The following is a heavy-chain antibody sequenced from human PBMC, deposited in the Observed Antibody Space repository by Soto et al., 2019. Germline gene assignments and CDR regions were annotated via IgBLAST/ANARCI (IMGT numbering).Heavy chain of an antibody. CDR2: ISAYNGNT. Sequence: QVQLVQSGAEVKKPGASVKVSCKASGYTFTSYGISWVRQTPGQGLAWMGWISAYNGNTNYAQKLQGRVTMTTDTSTSTAYMELRRLRSDDTAVYYCARAGYCTNGVCLHDFDYWGQGTLVTVSS. V-gene: IGHV1-18*04. D-gene: IGHD2-8*01. CDR1: GYTFTSYG. J-gene: IGHJ4*02. CDR3: ARAGYCTNGVCLHDFDY.